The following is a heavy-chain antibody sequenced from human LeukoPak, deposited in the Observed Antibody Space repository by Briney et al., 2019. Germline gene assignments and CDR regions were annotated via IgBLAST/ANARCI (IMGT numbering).Heavy chain of an antibody. CDR2: FDPEDGET. Sequence: GASVKVSCKVSGYTLTELSMHWVRQAPGKGLEWMGGFDPEDGETIYAQKFQGRVTMTRNTSISTAYMELSSLRSEDTAVYYCARGVIAAAGDVFFDYWGQGTLVTVSS. CDR3: ARGVIAAAGDVFFDY. J-gene: IGHJ4*02. V-gene: IGHV1-24*01. D-gene: IGHD6-13*01. CDR1: GYTLTELS.